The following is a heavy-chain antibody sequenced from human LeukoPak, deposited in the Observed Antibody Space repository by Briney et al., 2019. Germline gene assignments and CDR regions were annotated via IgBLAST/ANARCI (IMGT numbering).Heavy chain of an antibody. J-gene: IGHJ6*03. V-gene: IGHV4-34*01. CDR2: INHSGST. D-gene: IGHD2-2*01. CDR1: GGSSSGYY. Sequence: SETLSLTCAVYGGSSSGYYWSWIRQPPGKGLEWIGEINHSGSTNYNPSLKSRVTISVDTSKNQFSLKLSSVTAADTTVYYCARQNFYRYCRSTSCYRPYYYYMDVWGKGTTVTISS. CDR3: ARQNFYRYCRSTSCYRPYYYYMDV.